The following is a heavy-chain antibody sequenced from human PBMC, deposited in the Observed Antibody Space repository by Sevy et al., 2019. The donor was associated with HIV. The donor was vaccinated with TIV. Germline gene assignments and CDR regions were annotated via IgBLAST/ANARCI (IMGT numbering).Heavy chain of an antibody. CDR3: AKFAGDFPHFDF. CDR1: GFTFSTYS. Sequence: GGSLRLSCAASGFTFSTYSMTWVRQAPRKGLEWVSAISDTGTSTYYTDSVEGRFIISRDNSKSTLFLHMNSLRAEDTALYYCAKFAGDFPHFDFWGLGTLVTVSS. V-gene: IGHV3-23*01. J-gene: IGHJ4*02. D-gene: IGHD7-27*01. CDR2: ISDTGTST.